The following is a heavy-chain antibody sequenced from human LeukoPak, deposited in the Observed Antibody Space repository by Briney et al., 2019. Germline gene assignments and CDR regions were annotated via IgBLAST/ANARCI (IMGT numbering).Heavy chain of an antibody. D-gene: IGHD6-19*01. CDR2: IYHSGST. CDR1: GGSISSSNW. Sequence: MSSGTLSLTCAVSGGSISSSNWWSWVRQPPGKGLEWIGEIYHSGSTNYNPSLKNRVTISVDKSKNRFSLKLSSVTAAETAVYYCARAAGTPFDYWGQGTLVTVSS. V-gene: IGHV4-4*02. CDR3: ARAAGTPFDY. J-gene: IGHJ4*02.